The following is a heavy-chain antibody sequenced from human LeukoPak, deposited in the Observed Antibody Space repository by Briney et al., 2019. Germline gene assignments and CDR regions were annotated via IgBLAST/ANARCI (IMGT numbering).Heavy chain of an antibody. D-gene: IGHD1-1*01. Sequence: PGGSLRLSCAASGFTFSNNAMNWVRQAPGKGLEWVSGISGSGGSTYYADSVKGRFTISRDNSKNTLYLQMSSLRAEDTAVYYCAKDLQLFDYWGQGTLVTVSS. V-gene: IGHV3-23*01. CDR2: ISGSGGST. CDR1: GFTFSNNA. J-gene: IGHJ4*02. CDR3: AKDLQLFDY.